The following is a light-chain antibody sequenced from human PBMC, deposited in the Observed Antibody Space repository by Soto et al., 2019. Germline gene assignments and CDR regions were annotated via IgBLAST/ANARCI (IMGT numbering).Light chain of an antibody. CDR3: QQHNNWPLT. Sequence: EIVMTQSPATLSVSPGERATLSCRASQSVSSNLAWYQQKPGQAPRLLMYGISTRATGIPARFSGSGSGTEVHLTISSLQSEDCVIYYCQQHNNWPLTFGGGTKVEIK. CDR2: GIS. CDR1: QSVSSN. V-gene: IGKV3-15*01. J-gene: IGKJ4*01.